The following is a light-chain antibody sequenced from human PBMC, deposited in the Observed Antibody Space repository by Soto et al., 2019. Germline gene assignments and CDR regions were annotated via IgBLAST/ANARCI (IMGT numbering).Light chain of an antibody. CDR3: CSYAGSTTFYV. CDR2: EGN. CDR1: SSDFESYKL. Sequence: QSALTQPASLSESPGQSITISCTGTSSDFESYKLVSWYQQHPDKAPKLIIYEGNKRPSGVSNRFSGSKSGNTASLTISGLQAEDDADYYCCSYAGSTTFYVFGTGTKVTVL. V-gene: IGLV2-23*01. J-gene: IGLJ1*01.